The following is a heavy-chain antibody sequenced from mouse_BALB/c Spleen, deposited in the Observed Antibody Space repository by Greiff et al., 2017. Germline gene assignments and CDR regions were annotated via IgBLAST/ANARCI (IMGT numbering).Heavy chain of an antibody. CDR2: IRLKSDNYAT. D-gene: IGHD1-1*01. CDR3: TTITTVYFDY. V-gene: IGHV6-6*02. J-gene: IGHJ2*01. Sequence: EVKVEESGGGLVQPGGSMKLSCVASGFTFSSYWMSWVRQSPEKGLEWVAEIRLKSDNYATHYAESVKGKFTISRDDSKSRLYLQMNSLRAEDTGIYYCTTITTVYFDYWGQGTTLTVSS. CDR1: GFTFSSYW.